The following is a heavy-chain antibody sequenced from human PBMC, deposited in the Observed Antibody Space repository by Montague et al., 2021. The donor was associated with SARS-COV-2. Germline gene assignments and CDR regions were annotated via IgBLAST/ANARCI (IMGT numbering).Heavy chain of an antibody. Sequence: SETLSLTCTVSGGSISSYYWSWIRRPPGKGLEWIGYIYYSGSTNYNPSLKSRVTISVDTSKNQFSLKLSSVTAADTAVYYCARGAGRGSGYGKYYYYYYGMDVWGQGTTVTVS. CDR3: ARGAGRGSGYGKYYYYYYGMDV. J-gene: IGHJ6*02. CDR1: GGSISSYY. D-gene: IGHD5-12*01. CDR2: IYYSGST. V-gene: IGHV4-59*01.